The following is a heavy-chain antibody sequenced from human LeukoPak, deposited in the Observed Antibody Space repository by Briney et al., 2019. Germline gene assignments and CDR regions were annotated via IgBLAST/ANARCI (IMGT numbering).Heavy chain of an antibody. Sequence: GGSLRLSCAASGFTFSDYYMSWIRQAPGKGLEWVSYISSSGSTIYYADSVKGRFTISRDNAKNSLYLQMNSLRAEDTAVYYCARVYCSSTSCPDAFDIWGQGTMVTVSS. J-gene: IGHJ3*02. CDR2: ISSSGSTI. D-gene: IGHD2-2*01. CDR3: ARVYCSSTSCPDAFDI. V-gene: IGHV3-11*04. CDR1: GFTFSDYY.